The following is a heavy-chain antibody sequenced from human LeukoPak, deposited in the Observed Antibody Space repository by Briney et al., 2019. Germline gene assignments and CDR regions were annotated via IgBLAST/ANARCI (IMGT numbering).Heavy chain of an antibody. J-gene: IGHJ3*02. CDR2: ISSSSSYI. D-gene: IGHD3-10*01. V-gene: IGHV3-21*01. CDR3: AREGRGQPSHAFDI. CDR1: GFTFSSYS. Sequence: PGGSLRLSCAASGFTFSSYSMNWVRQAPGKGLEWVSSISSSSSYIYYADSVKGRFTISRDNAKNSLYLQMNSLRAEDTAVYYCAREGRGQPSHAFDIWGQGTMVTVSS.